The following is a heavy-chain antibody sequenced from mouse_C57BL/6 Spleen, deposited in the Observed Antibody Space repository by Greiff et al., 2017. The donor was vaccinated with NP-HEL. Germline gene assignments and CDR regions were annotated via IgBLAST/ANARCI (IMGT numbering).Heavy chain of an antibody. CDR2: IYPSDSET. CDR1: GYTFTSYW. Sequence: QVQLQQPGAELVRPGSSVKLSCKASGYTFTSYWMDWVQQRPGQGLEWIGNIYPSDSETHYNQKFKDKATLTVDKSSSTAYMQLSSLTSEDSAVCYCARRKGVGSSGFDYWGQGTTLTVSS. CDR3: ARRKGVGSSGFDY. J-gene: IGHJ2*01. D-gene: IGHD1-1*01. V-gene: IGHV1-61*01.